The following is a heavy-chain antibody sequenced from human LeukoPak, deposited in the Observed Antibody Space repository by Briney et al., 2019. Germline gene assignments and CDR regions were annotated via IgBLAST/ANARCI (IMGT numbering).Heavy chain of an antibody. V-gene: IGHV3-21*01. CDR1: GFTFSSYS. CDR2: ISSSSSYI. J-gene: IGHJ4*02. D-gene: IGHD1-26*01. CDR3: ARERVGATTIDY. Sequence: GSLRLSCAASGFTFSSYSMNWVRQAPGKGLEWVSSISSSSSYIYYADSVKGRFTISRDNAKNSLYLQMNSLRAEDTAVYYCARERVGATTIDYWGQGTLVTVSS.